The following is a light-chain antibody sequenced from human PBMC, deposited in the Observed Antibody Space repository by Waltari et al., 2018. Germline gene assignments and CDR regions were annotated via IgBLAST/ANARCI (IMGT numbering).Light chain of an antibody. CDR1: QSVGSN. J-gene: IGKJ2*01. CDR3: QHYNIWPPGYT. Sequence: EMVMTQSPATLSVSPGERATLSCRASQSVGSNVAWYQQKPGQAPRLLLYGASTRATVIPARFSGSGSGTEFTLTISSLQSEDFAVYYCQHYNIWPPGYTFGQGTKVEMK. V-gene: IGKV3-15*01. CDR2: GAS.